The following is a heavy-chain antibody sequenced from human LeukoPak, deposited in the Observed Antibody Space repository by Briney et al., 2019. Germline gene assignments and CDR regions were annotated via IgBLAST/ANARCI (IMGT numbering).Heavy chain of an antibody. CDR3: ARGGVIAKVVNN. CDR2: ITTTSGSI. CDR1: GFTFSSYS. D-gene: IGHD3-16*02. Sequence: GGSLRLSCAASGFTFSSYSMNWVRQAPGKGLEWVASITTTSGSIYYADSVKGRFSISRDNAKNSLYLQMNSLRAEDTAVYYCARGGVIAKVVNNWGQGTLVTVSS. J-gene: IGHJ4*02. V-gene: IGHV3-21*01.